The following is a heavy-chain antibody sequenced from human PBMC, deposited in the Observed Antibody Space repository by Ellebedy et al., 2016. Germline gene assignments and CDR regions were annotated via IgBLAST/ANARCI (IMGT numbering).Heavy chain of an antibody. Sequence: SETLSLTCTVSGGSISSYYWSWIRQPPGKGLEWIGYIYYSGSTNYNPSLKSRVTISVETSKNQFSLKLSSVTAADTAVYYCARGPFNYYGSGSSQFDPWGQGTLVTVSS. J-gene: IGHJ5*02. D-gene: IGHD3-10*01. CDR1: GGSISSYY. CDR3: ARGPFNYYGSGSSQFDP. V-gene: IGHV4-59*01. CDR2: IYYSGST.